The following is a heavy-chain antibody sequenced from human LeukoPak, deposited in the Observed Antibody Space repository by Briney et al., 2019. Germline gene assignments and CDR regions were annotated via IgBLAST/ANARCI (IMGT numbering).Heavy chain of an antibody. V-gene: IGHV4-39*07. CDR2: IYYSGNT. CDR1: GGSISRSSYY. Sequence: SETLSLTCSVSGGSISRSSYYWGWIRQPPGKGLEWIGNIYYSGNTYYNPSLGSRVTVSLDTSKNQFSLKLSSVTAANTAVYYCARGGGPPPGYYFDYWGQGTLVTVST. J-gene: IGHJ4*02. D-gene: IGHD3-10*01. CDR3: ARGGGPPPGYYFDY.